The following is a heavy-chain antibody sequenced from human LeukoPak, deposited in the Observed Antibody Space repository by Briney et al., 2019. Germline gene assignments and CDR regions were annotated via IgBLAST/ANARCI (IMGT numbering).Heavy chain of an antibody. CDR1: GGSFNGYY. CDR3: ARGRQDVTMIVVVMTAVSYYLDV. V-gene: IGHV4-34*01. CDR2: MNPSGST. Sequence: PSETLSLTCAVYGGSFNGYYWTWIRQTPEKGLEWIGEMNPSGSTSYNPSLKSRVTISVDTSKNQFSLKLSSVTAADMAVYYCARGRQDVTMIVVVMTAVSYYLDVWGKGTTVTVS. J-gene: IGHJ6*03. D-gene: IGHD3-22*01.